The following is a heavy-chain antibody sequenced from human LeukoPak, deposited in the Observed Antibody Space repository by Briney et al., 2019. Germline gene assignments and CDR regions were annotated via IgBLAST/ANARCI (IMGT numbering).Heavy chain of an antibody. CDR3: AKANSYDSYYFDY. Sequence: GGSLRLSCAASGFRVSNDYMSWVRQAPGEGLEWVSFIFAGGSAYYADSVKGRFTISRDRSKNTLFLQMNSLRAEDTAVYYCAKANSYDSYYFDYWGQGALVIVSS. J-gene: IGHJ4*02. V-gene: IGHV3-66*01. CDR1: GFRVSNDY. D-gene: IGHD3-16*01. CDR2: IFAGGSA.